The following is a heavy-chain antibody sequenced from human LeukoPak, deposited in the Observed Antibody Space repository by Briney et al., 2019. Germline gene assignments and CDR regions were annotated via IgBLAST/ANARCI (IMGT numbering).Heavy chain of an antibody. V-gene: IGHV3-7*01. J-gene: IGHJ4*02. CDR1: GFTFNSYW. Sequence: GGSLRLSCAASGFTFNSYWMSWVRQAPGKGLEWVANINQGGSEEYYVDSVKGRFTISRDNAKNSLYLQMNSLRAEDTAVYYCALNPDYYGSGSFDYWGQGTLVTVSS. CDR2: INQGGSEE. CDR3: ALNPDYYGSGSFDY. D-gene: IGHD3-10*01.